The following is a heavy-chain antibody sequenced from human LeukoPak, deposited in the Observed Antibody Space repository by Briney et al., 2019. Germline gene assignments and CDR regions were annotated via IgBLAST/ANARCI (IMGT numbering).Heavy chain of an antibody. Sequence: ASVKVSCKASGYTFTGYYIHWVRQAPGQGLEWMGWINPNSGGTNYAQKFQGRVTMTRDTSITTVYVELSRLTSDDTAVYYCARDPRSDWGQGTLVTVSS. CDR3: ARDPRSD. V-gene: IGHV1-2*02. CDR1: GYTFTGYY. CDR2: INPNSGGT. J-gene: IGHJ4*02.